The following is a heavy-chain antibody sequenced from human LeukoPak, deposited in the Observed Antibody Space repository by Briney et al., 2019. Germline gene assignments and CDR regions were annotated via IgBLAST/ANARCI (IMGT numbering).Heavy chain of an antibody. CDR3: ARTITFGGVTVLFDY. D-gene: IGHD3-16*02. V-gene: IGHV4-61*02. J-gene: IGHJ4*02. CDR2: IYTSGST. Sequence: SQTLSLTCTVSGGSIDSGFYYWSWLRQPAGKGLEWIGRIYTSGSTNYNPSLKSRVTISRDTSKNQFSLRLSSVTAADTAVYYCARTITFGGVTVLFDYWGQGILVTVSS. CDR1: GGSIDSGFYY.